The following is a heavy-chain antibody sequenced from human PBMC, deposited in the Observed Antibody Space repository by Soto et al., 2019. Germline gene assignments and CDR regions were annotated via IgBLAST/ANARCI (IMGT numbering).Heavy chain of an antibody. Sequence: QVHLVQSGPELKKPGSSVRVSCKASGDTFSSYTINWVRQAPGLGLEWMGRTTPILSMSNYALKFQGRLTITADKSTSTAYMELSSLRSEDTAMYYCATSYGSGSQAFDHWGQGALVTVSS. D-gene: IGHD3-10*01. J-gene: IGHJ4*02. CDR1: GDTFSSYT. CDR3: ATSYGSGSQAFDH. CDR2: TTPILSMS. V-gene: IGHV1-69*02.